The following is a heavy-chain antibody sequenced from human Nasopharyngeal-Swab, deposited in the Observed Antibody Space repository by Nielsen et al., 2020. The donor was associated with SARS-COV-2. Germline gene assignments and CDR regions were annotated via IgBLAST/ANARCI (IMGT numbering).Heavy chain of an antibody. V-gene: IGHV3-23*01. CDR1: GFTFSSYA. J-gene: IGHJ4*02. Sequence: GESLKISCAASGFTFSSYAMSWVRQAPGKGLEWVSAISGSGGSTYYADSVKGRFTISRDNSKNTLYLQMNSLRAEDTAVYYCAKALLHIVVVTAPGDYWGQGTLVTVSS. CDR3: AKALLHIVVVTAPGDY. D-gene: IGHD2-21*02. CDR2: ISGSGGST.